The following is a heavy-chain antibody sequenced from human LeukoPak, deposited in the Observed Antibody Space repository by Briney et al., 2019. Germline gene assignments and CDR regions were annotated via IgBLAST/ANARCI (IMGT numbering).Heavy chain of an antibody. CDR3: AKAVAATGHYYFGMDV. Sequence: GGSLRLSCAASGFTFINYGMHWVRQAPGEGLEWVAVIWFDGSNKYYADSVKGRLTISRDNSKSTLYLQTNSLRAEDTAVYYCAKAVAATGHYYFGMDVWGQGTTVTVSS. D-gene: IGHD6-19*01. V-gene: IGHV3-33*06. J-gene: IGHJ6*02. CDR2: IWFDGSNK. CDR1: GFTFINYG.